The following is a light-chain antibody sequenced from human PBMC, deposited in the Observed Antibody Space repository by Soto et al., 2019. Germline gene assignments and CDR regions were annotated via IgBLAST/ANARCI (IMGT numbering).Light chain of an antibody. V-gene: IGKV1-8*01. CDR2: AAS. J-gene: IGKJ1*01. CDR3: QHYCSYPWT. CDR1: QDISNY. Sequence: AIRMTQSPSSLSASTGDRVTITCWASQDISNYLVWYQQKPGEAPKVLIHAASTLQGGVSSRFSCSGSGTHFTLIINSLQSEDFATYYCQHYCSYPWTCGQGTKVEV.